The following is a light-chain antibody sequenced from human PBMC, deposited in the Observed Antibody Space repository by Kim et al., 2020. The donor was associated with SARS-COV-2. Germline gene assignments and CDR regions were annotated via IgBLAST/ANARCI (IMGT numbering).Light chain of an antibody. J-gene: IGKJ1*01. CDR3: DLYYNWAAWT. CDR2: GAS. V-gene: IGKV3-15*01. Sequence: EIVLTQSPAMLSVSPGARATLSCRASQSIRTHLAWYQQKPGQAPRLLIFGASTRAAGTPDRFSGSGSATDFTLTISSLQSEDCAVYYCDLYYNWAAWTFGQGTKVDIK. CDR1: QSIRTH.